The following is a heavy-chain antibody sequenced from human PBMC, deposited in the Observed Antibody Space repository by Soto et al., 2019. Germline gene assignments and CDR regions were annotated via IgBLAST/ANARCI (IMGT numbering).Heavy chain of an antibody. CDR1: GFTFSDYY. D-gene: IGHD3-10*01. V-gene: IGHV3-11*01. J-gene: IGHJ4*02. CDR2: ISSSGSII. Sequence: QVQLVEYGGGLVKPGGSLRLSCAASGFTFSDYYVSWIRQAPGKGLEWVSYISSSGSIIYSADSVRGRFTISRDNAKNSLYLQMNSLRAEDTAVFYCARGSPGNSYYFDYWGQGTLVSVSS. CDR3: ARGSPGNSYYFDY.